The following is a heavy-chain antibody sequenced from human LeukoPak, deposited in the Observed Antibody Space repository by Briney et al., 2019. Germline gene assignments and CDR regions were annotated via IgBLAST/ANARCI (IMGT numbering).Heavy chain of an antibody. V-gene: IGHV3-23*01. CDR1: GFSFSSYT. Sequence: GGSLRLSCAGTGFSFSSYTLQWVRQAPGKGLEWVSAISGSGGSTYYADSVKGRFTISRENPKNTLYLQMNSLRAEDTAVYYCARDQSGYWGQGTLVTVSS. CDR3: ARDQSGY. J-gene: IGHJ4*02. CDR2: ISGSGGST. D-gene: IGHD3-10*01.